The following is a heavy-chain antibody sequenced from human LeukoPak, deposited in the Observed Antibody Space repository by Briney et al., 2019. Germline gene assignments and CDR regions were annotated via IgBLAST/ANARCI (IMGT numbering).Heavy chain of an antibody. CDR2: IYYSGST. V-gene: IGHV4-59*08. CDR3: ARRGGEYGYYVFDP. Sequence: NTSETLSLTCTVSGGSINSYYWGWMRQPPGKGLEWIGYIYYSGSTSYNPSLKSRVTISLDTSKNQFSLKLRSVTAADTAVYYCARRGGEYGYYVFDPWGQGTLVTVSS. CDR1: GGSINSYY. J-gene: IGHJ5*02. D-gene: IGHD5-18*01.